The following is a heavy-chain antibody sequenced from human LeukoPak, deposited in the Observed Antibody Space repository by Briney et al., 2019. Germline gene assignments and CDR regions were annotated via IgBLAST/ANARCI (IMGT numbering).Heavy chain of an antibody. CDR1: GFTFSSYA. V-gene: IGHV3-23*01. CDR2: ITGPGDTT. CDR3: ARAYGSSGYFQLPIDY. Sequence: PGQSLRLSCVASGFTFSSYAMSWVRQAPGKGLEWVSGITGPGDTTHHVDSVKGRFTISRDNSKNTLFLQMNSLRVEDTALYYCARAYGSSGYFQLPIDYWGQGTLVTVSS. D-gene: IGHD3-22*01. J-gene: IGHJ4*02.